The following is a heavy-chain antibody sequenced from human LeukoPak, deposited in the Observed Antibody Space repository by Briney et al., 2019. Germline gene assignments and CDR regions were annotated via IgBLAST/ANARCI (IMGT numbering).Heavy chain of an antibody. J-gene: IGHJ2*01. Sequence: PSETLSLTCTVSGGSISSSSYYWAWIRQPPGKGPEWIGEISHSGSTNYSPSLKSRVTISVDTSKNQFSLNLSSVTAADTAVYYCARALVRATMVWYFDLWGRGTLVTVSS. V-gene: IGHV4-39*07. D-gene: IGHD5-12*01. CDR1: GGSISSSSYY. CDR3: ARALVRATMVWYFDL. CDR2: ISHSGST.